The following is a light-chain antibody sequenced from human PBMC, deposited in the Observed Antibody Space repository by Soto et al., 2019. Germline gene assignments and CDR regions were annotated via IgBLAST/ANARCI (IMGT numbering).Light chain of an antibody. CDR2: AAS. J-gene: IGKJ1*01. CDR3: QQSFSTPRT. Sequence: DIQMTQSPSSLSASVGDRVTITCRASQSISTYLNWYQLKPGKAPRLLIYAASSLQSGVSSRFIGSGSGTDFTLTISSLQPEDFATYHCQQSFSTPRTFGQGTKVEI. CDR1: QSISTY. V-gene: IGKV1-39*01.